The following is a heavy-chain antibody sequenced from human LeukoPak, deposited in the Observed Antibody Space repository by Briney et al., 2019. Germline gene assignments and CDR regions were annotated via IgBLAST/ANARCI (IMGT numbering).Heavy chain of an antibody. D-gene: IGHD1-26*01. V-gene: IGHV4-39*01. J-gene: IGHJ4*02. CDR3: ARGTNTGSYSY. CDR2: IYYSGST. CDR1: GGSINSNSYY. Sequence: SETLSLTCTVSGGSINSNSYYWGWICQPPGKGLEWIGNIYYSGSTYYNPSLKSRVTMAVDPSNNQFSLKLNSVTDTDTAVFFCARGTNTGSYSYWGQGTLVTVSS.